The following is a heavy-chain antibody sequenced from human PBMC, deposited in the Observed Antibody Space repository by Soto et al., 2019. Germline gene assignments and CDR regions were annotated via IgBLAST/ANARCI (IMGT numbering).Heavy chain of an antibody. Sequence: PGETLKISCKGSGYSFTSYWIGWVRQMPGKGLEWMGIIYPGDSDTRYSPSFQGQVTISADKSISTASLQWSSLKASDTAMYYCARHGYFELFPLGAFDIWGQGRMVPVS. D-gene: IGHD3-10*01. V-gene: IGHV5-51*01. CDR1: GYSFTSYW. CDR3: ARHGYFELFPLGAFDI. CDR2: IYPGDSDT. J-gene: IGHJ3*02.